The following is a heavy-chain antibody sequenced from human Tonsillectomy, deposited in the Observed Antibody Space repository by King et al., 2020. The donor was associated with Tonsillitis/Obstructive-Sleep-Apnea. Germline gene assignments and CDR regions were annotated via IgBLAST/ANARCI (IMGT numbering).Heavy chain of an antibody. Sequence: VQLVESGGGVVRPGGSLRLSCVVSGFSIDDYAMTWVRQAPGKGLEWVSGINWNGGGTAYADSVKGRFTISRDNAENSLYLQMNSLRAEDTALYYCAREGILRFLEWPHYFMDVWGKGTAVTVSS. CDR1: GFSIDDYA. D-gene: IGHD3-3*01. J-gene: IGHJ6*03. CDR3: AREGILRFLEWPHYFMDV. CDR2: INWNGGGT. V-gene: IGHV3-20*04.